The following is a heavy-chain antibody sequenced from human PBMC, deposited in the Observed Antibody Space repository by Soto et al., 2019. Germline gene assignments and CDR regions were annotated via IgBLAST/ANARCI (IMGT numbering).Heavy chain of an antibody. CDR3: ARSRDRIFGVVTPHYYYYMDV. D-gene: IGHD3-3*02. J-gene: IGHJ6*03. CDR2: IYYSGST. CDR1: GGSISSYY. Sequence: SETLSLTCTVSGGSISSYYWSWIRQPPGKGLEWIGYIYYSGSTNYNPSLKSRVTISVDTSKNQFSLKLSSVTAADTAVYYCARSRDRIFGVVTPHYYYYMDVWGKGTTVTVS. V-gene: IGHV4-59*01.